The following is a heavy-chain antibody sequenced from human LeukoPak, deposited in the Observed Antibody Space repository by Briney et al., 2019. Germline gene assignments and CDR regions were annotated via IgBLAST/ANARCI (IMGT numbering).Heavy chain of an antibody. CDR2: IYYSGST. D-gene: IGHD3-22*01. CDR1: GGSISSGSYY. CDR3: TRGSIAYYYMDV. Sequence: KTSQTLSLTCTVSGGSISSGSYYWSWIRQPAGKGLEWIGCIYYSGSTNYNPSLKSRVTISVDTSKNQFSLKLSSVTAADTAVYYCTRGSIAYYYMDVWGKGTTVTISS. J-gene: IGHJ6*03. V-gene: IGHV4-61*10.